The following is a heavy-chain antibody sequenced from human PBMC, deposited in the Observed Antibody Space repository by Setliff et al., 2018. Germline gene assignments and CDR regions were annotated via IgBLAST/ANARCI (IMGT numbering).Heavy chain of an antibody. CDR1: GGSISNSDYY. D-gene: IGHD7-27*01. CDR3: ARHRPNLPFDA. Sequence: SETLSLTCSVSGGSISNSDYYWDWIRQPPGKGLEWIGRVYYSGDTYYIPSLLSRVTISVDTSKNQFSLELSSVTAADTSVYFCARHRPNLPFDAWGQGALVTVSS. CDR2: VYYSGDT. V-gene: IGHV4-39*01. J-gene: IGHJ4*02.